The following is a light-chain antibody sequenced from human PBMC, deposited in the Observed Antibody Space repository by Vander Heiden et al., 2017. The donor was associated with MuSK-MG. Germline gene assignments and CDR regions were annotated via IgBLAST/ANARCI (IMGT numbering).Light chain of an antibody. CDR3: SSYAGTNNVV. CDR1: SSDVGDYNY. Sequence: QSALTQSPSASGSPGQSVTISCTGTSSDVGDYNYVSWYQHHPGKAPKLMIYEVTKRPSGVPDRFSGSKSGNTASLTVSGLQAEDEADYYCSSYAGTNNVVFGGGTKLTVL. CDR2: EVT. J-gene: IGLJ3*02. V-gene: IGLV2-8*01.